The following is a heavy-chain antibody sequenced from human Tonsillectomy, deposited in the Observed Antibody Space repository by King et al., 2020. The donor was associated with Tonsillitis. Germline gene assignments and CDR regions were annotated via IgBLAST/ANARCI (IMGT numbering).Heavy chain of an antibody. Sequence: VQLVESGGGVVQPGRSLRLSCAASGFRFSAYGMHWVRQAPGKGLEWVAVISYDGSIKYYADSVKGRFTISRDTSKSTLYLQMNSLRPEDTAVYYCAKPNSDFWSGYKLDFFDYWGQGTLVTVSS. CDR2: ISYDGSIK. CDR3: AKPNSDFWSGYKLDFFDY. J-gene: IGHJ4*02. D-gene: IGHD3-3*01. V-gene: IGHV3-30*18. CDR1: GFRFSAYG.